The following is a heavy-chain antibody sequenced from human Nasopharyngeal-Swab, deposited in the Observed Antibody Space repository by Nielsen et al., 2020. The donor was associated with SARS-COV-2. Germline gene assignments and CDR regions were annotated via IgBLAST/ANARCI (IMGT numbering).Heavy chain of an antibody. D-gene: IGHD6-19*01. V-gene: IGHV3-74*01. CDR2: INIDGSIT. J-gene: IGHJ4*02. CDR1: GYTFSNYW. Sequence: GESLKISCAASGYTFSNYWMHWVRQVPGKGLVWVSRINIDGSITDYADSVKGRFTISRDNAKNTLYLQMNSLRGDDTAVYYCASGQWLVRVDYWGQGTLVTVSS. CDR3: ASGQWLVRVDY.